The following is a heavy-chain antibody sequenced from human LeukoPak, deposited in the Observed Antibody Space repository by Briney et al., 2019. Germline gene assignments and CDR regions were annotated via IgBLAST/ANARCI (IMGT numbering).Heavy chain of an antibody. CDR3: ARDDDVWNDALDI. Sequence: SQTLSLTCAISGDIVSSNSAAWNWIRQPPSRGLEWLGRIYYRSKWYYDYAVSVKSRITSNPDTSKNQVSLQLNSVTPEDAAVYYCARDDDVWNDALDIWGQETMVTVSS. D-gene: IGHD3-3*01. CDR2: IYYRSKWYY. CDR1: GDIVSSNSAA. J-gene: IGHJ3*02. V-gene: IGHV6-1*01.